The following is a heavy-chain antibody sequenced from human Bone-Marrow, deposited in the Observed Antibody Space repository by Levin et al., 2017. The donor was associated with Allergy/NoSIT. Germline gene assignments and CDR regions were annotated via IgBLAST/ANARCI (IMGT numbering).Heavy chain of an antibody. J-gene: IGHJ5*02. Sequence: GESLKISCAASGFTFSSYTMNWVRQAPGKGLDWVSSITSSSSYIYYADSVKGRFTISRDNANNSLYLQMNSLRVEDTAMYYCARGLEYSGLPWGQGTLVTVS. V-gene: IGHV3-21*01. D-gene: IGHD5-12*01. CDR3: ARGLEYSGLP. CDR1: GFTFSSYT. CDR2: ITSSSSYI.